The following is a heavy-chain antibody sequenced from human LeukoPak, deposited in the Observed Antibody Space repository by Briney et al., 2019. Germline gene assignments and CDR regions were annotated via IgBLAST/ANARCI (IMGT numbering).Heavy chain of an antibody. CDR3: AREALGVDGYDYAARFYYYGMDV. Sequence: SQTLSLTCALSGDSLSSNSAAWNWTRQSPSRGLEWLGRTYYRSKWYNDYAVSVKSRITINPDTSKNQFSLQLNSVTPEDTAVYYCAREALGVDGYDYAARFYYYGMDVWGQGTTVTVSS. CDR1: GDSLSSNSAA. V-gene: IGHV6-1*01. D-gene: IGHD5-12*01. CDR2: TYYRSKWYN. J-gene: IGHJ6*02.